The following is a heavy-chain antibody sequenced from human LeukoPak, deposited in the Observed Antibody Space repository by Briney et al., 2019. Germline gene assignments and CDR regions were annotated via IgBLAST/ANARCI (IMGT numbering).Heavy chain of an antibody. V-gene: IGHV3-23*01. CDR3: AKDPYYYDSSGYFC. J-gene: IGHJ4*02. D-gene: IGHD3-22*01. CDR1: GFTFSSYA. CDR2: ISGSGGST. Sequence: GGSLRLSCAASGFTFSSYAMSWVRQAPGKGLEWGSAISGSGGSTYYADSVKGRFTISRDNSKNTLYLQMNSLRAEDTAVYYCAKDPYYYDSSGYFCWGQGTLVTVSS.